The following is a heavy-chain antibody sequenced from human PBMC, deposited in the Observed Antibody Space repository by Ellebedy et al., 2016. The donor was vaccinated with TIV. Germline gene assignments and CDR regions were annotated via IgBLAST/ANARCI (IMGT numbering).Heavy chain of an antibody. D-gene: IGHD1-14*01. V-gene: IGHV1-46*03. J-gene: IGHJ4*02. CDR1: GYTFTTYF. CDR2: INPSGGAT. Sequence: ASVKVSXXASGYTFTTYFIHWVVQAPAQGLEWMGVINPSGGATIYSQEFQGRVTMTRDTSTGTVYMELSSLRSEDTAVYYCVRGRNPPKIRIDYWGQGTLVIVSS. CDR3: VRGRNPPKIRIDY.